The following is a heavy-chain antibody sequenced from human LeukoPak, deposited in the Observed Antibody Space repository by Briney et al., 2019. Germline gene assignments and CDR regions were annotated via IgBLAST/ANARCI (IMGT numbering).Heavy chain of an antibody. CDR1: GFTVSSNY. V-gene: IGHV3-53*01. J-gene: IGHJ4*02. CDR2: IYSGGST. CDR3: ASNPIAVALGY. D-gene: IGHD6-19*01. Sequence: GGSLRLSCAASGFTVSSNYMSWVRQAPGKGLEWVSVIYSGGSTYYADSVKGRFTISRDNSKNTLYLQMNSLRAEDTAVYYCASNPIAVALGYWGQGTLVTVSS.